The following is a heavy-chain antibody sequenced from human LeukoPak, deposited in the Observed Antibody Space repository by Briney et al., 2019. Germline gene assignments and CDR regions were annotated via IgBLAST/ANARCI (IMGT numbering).Heavy chain of an antibody. CDR3: AKDRQGFGFGEQLDYYYMDV. D-gene: IGHD3-10*01. Sequence: GGSLRLSCVASEFTFSGYGMSWVRQVPGKGLEWVSVISGSGGSTYYADSVKGRFTISRDNSKNTLYLQINSLRAEDTAVYYCAKDRQGFGFGEQLDYYYMDVWGKGTTVTVSS. CDR2: ISGSGGST. V-gene: IGHV3-23*01. J-gene: IGHJ6*03. CDR1: EFTFSGYG.